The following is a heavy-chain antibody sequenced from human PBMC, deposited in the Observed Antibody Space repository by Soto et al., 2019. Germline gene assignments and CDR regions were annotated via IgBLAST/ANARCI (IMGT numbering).Heavy chain of an antibody. CDR1: GFTFSSFG. V-gene: IGHV3-30*18. J-gene: IGHJ6*02. Sequence: QVQLVESGGGMVQSGRSLGLSCVASGFTFSSFGMHWVRQAPGKGLEEVAVISYDGSQEYYVDSVKGRFTISRDNLKRTLYLQMNSLSPDDTAVYYCAKGTHSGSGHVDGWGQGATVTVSS. CDR3: AKGTHSGSGHVDG. CDR2: ISYDGSQE. D-gene: IGHD3-10*01.